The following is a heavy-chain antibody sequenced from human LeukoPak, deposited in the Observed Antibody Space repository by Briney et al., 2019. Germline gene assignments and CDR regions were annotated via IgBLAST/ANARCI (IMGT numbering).Heavy chain of an antibody. D-gene: IGHD3-3*01. CDR1: GFTFSNYW. V-gene: IGHV3-7*01. Sequence: GGSLRLSCAASGFTFSNYWMSWVRQAPGKGLEWVANIKQDGSEKYYVDTVKGRFTISRDNAKNSLYLQMNSLRAEDTAVYYCVGGILEWLFDYRGQGTLVTVSS. CDR2: IKQDGSEK. J-gene: IGHJ4*02. CDR3: VGGILEWLFDY.